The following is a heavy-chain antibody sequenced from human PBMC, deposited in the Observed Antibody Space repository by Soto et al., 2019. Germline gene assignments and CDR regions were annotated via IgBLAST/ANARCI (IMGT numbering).Heavy chain of an antibody. CDR2: IYYSGST. CDR3: ARDLIVGGVDP. Sequence: QVQLQESGPGLVKPSETLSLTCTVSGGSISSYYWSWIRQPPGKGLEWIGYIYYSGSTNYNPSLKSRVTISVDTSKNQFSLKLSSVTAADTAVYYCARDLIVGGVDPWGQGTLVTVSS. J-gene: IGHJ5*02. V-gene: IGHV4-59*01. D-gene: IGHD1-26*01. CDR1: GGSISSYY.